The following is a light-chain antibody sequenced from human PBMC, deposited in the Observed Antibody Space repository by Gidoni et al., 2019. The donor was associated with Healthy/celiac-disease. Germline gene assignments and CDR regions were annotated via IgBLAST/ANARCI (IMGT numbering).Light chain of an antibody. CDR1: QSISSW. Sequence: DIQLTHSPSTLSASVGDRVTITCRASQSISSWLAWYQQKPGKAPKLLIYDASSLESGVPSRFSGSGSGTEFTLTISRLQPDDFATYYCQQYNSYWTFXQXTKVEIK. CDR2: DAS. V-gene: IGKV1-5*01. CDR3: QQYNSYWT. J-gene: IGKJ1*01.